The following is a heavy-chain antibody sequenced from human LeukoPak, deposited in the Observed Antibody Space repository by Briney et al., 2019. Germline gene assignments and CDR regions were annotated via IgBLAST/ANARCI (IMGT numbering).Heavy chain of an antibody. D-gene: IGHD3-10*01. V-gene: IGHV1-46*01. CDR2: INPTGGST. Sequence: ASVKVSCKASGYTFPSYFMHWVRQAPGQGLEWMGIINPTGGSTTYAQKFQGRVTMTRDTSTSTVYMELSSLRSDDTAVYYCARVPGVHHTVRGVNLYHFDYWGQGILVTVSS. CDR1: GYTFPSYF. CDR3: ARVPGVHHTVRGVNLYHFDY. J-gene: IGHJ4*02.